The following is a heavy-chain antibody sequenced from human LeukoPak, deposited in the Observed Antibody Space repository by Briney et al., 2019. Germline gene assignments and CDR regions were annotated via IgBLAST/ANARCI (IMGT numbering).Heavy chain of an antibody. J-gene: IGHJ4*02. CDR3: ARVPDYYFWSDYTLLGIDY. CDR1: GGSFSGYY. Sequence: SETLSLTCAVYGGSFSGYYWSWIRQPPGKGLEWIGEINHSGSTNYNPSLKSRVTISVDTSKNQFSLKRSSVTAADTAVYYCARVPDYYFWSDYTLLGIDYWGQGTLVTVSS. D-gene: IGHD3-3*01. CDR2: INHSGST. V-gene: IGHV4-34*01.